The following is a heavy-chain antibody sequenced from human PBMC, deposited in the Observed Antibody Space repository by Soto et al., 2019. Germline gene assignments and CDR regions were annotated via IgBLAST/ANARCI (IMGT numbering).Heavy chain of an antibody. CDR2: IYTSGST. Sequence: SETLSLTCTVSGGSISSYYWSWIRQPAGKGLEWIGRIYTSGSTNYNPSLKSRVTMSVDTSKNQFSLKLSSVTAADTAVYYCAREEHNERRYFDWLNLGLKSWFDTWGQGTLVTVSS. CDR3: AREEHNERRYFDWLNLGLKSWFDT. J-gene: IGHJ5*02. CDR1: GGSISSYY. D-gene: IGHD3-9*01. V-gene: IGHV4-4*07.